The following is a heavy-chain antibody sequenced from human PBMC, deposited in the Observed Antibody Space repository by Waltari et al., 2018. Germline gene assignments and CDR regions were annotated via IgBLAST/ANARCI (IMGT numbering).Heavy chain of an antibody. CDR1: GGSFSGYY. D-gene: IGHD2-15*01. CDR2: INHSGST. CDR3: ARARGYCSGGSCYGWFDP. Sequence: QVQLQQWGAGLLKPSETLSLTCAVYGGSFSGYYWRWIRQPPGKGLEWIGEINHSGSTNYNPSLKSRVTISVDTAKNQFSLKLSSVTAADTAVYYCARARGYCSGGSCYGWFDPWGQGTLVTVSS. J-gene: IGHJ5*02. V-gene: IGHV4-34*01.